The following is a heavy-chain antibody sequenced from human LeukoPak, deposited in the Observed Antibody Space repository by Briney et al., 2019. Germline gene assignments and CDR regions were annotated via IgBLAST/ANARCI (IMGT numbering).Heavy chain of an antibody. J-gene: IGHJ4*02. CDR3: ARDTERGSVDY. D-gene: IGHD1-14*01. CDR2: IYHSGST. Sequence: SETLSLTCAVSGYSISSGYYWGWTRQPPGKGLEWIGSIYHSGSTYYNPSLKSRVTISVDTSKNQFSLKLSSVTVADTAVYYCARDTERGSVDYWGQGTLVTVSS. CDR1: GYSISSGYY. V-gene: IGHV4-38-2*02.